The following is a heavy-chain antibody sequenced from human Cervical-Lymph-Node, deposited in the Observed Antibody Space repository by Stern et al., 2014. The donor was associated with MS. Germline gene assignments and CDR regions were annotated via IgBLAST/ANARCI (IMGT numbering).Heavy chain of an antibody. CDR3: ARDRDIAARRRYYGMDV. D-gene: IGHD6-6*01. Sequence: EVQLVESGGGLVQPGGSLRLSCAASGFTFSSYDMHWVRQATGKGLEWVSAIGTAGDTYYPGSVKGRFTISRENAKNSLYLQMNSLRAGDTAVYYCARDRDIAARRRYYGMDVWGQGTTVTVSS. J-gene: IGHJ6*02. CDR1: GFTFSSYD. CDR2: IGTAGDT. V-gene: IGHV3-13*01.